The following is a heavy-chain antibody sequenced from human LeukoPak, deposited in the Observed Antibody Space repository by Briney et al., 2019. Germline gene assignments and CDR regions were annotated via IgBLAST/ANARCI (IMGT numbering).Heavy chain of an antibody. J-gene: IGHJ2*01. CDR1: GGSISSYY. Sequence: SETLSLTCTVSGGSISSYYWSWIRQPPGKGLEWIGYIYYSGSTNYNPSLKSRVTISVDTSKNQFSLKLSSVTAADTAVYYCARGRRDGYNRDFDLWGRGTLVTVSS. CDR3: ARGRRDGYNRDFDL. CDR2: IYYSGST. D-gene: IGHD5-24*01. V-gene: IGHV4-59*08.